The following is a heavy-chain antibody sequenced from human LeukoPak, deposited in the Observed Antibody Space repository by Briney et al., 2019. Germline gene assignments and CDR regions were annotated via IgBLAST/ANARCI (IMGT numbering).Heavy chain of an antibody. D-gene: IGHD3-10*02. J-gene: IGHJ6*04. Sequence: DPGGSLRLSCAASGFTFSSYAMSWVRQAPGKGLEWVSAISGSGGSTYYADSVKGRFTISRDNAKNSLYLQMNSLRAEDTAVYYCAELGITMIGGVWGKGTTVTISS. V-gene: IGHV3-23*01. CDR3: AELGITMIGGV. CDR2: ISGSGGST. CDR1: GFTFSSYA.